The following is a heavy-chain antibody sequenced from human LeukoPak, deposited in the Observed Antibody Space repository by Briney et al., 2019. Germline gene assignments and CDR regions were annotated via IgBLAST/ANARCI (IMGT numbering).Heavy chain of an antibody. Sequence: PGGSLRLSCAASGFTFSNAWMSWVRQAPGKGLEWVGRIKSKTDGGTTDYAAPVKGRFTISRDDSKNTLYLQMNSLETEDTAVYYCTTEGYYDILTGYYSGSYWGQGTLVTVSS. J-gene: IGHJ4*02. CDR3: TTEGYYDILTGYYSGSY. D-gene: IGHD3-9*01. CDR2: IKSKTDGGTT. V-gene: IGHV3-15*01. CDR1: GFTFSNAW.